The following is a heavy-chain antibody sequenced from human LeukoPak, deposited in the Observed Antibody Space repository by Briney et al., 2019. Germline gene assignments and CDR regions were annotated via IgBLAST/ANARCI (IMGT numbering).Heavy chain of an antibody. D-gene: IGHD3-22*01. CDR3: TRDAPPGYYDSSGYLY. J-gene: IGHJ4*02. CDR2: IRSKAYGGTT. Sequence: GGSLRLSCTASGFTFGDYAMSWVRQAPGKGLEWVGFIRSKAYGGTTEYAASVKGRFTISRDDSKSIAYLQMNSLKTEDTAVYHCTRDAPPGYYDSSGYLYWGQGTLVTVSS. CDR1: GFTFGDYA. V-gene: IGHV3-49*04.